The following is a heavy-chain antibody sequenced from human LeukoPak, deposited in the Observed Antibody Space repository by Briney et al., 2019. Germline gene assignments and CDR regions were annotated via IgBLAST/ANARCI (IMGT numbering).Heavy chain of an antibody. D-gene: IGHD3-3*01. V-gene: IGHV4-39*01. CDR2: IYYRGST. Sequence: WVRQAPGKGLEWIGSIYYRGSTYYNPSLKSRVTISVDTSMTQFSLKLNSVTAADTALYYCARQLYDFWSGSPYYFDYWGQGTLVTVSS. J-gene: IGHJ4*02. CDR3: ARQLYDFWSGSPYYFDY.